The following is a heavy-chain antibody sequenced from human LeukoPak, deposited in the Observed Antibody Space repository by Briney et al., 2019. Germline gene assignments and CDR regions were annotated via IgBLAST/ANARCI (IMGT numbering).Heavy chain of an antibody. CDR3: AKDKGDVVVTAPSASDI. CDR1: GFNFGAYG. D-gene: IGHD2-21*02. V-gene: IGHV3-9*01. Sequence: GGSLRLSCAGSGFNFGAYGMHWVRQAPGKGLEWVPGISWNSDSIGYADFVKGRFTISRDNAKNSLYMQMNSLRAEDTALYYCAKDKGDVVVTAPSASDIWGQGTMVTVSS. CDR2: ISWNSDSI. J-gene: IGHJ3*02.